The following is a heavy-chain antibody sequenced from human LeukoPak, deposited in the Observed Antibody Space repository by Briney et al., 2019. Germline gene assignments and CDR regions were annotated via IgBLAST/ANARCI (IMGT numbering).Heavy chain of an antibody. CDR3: AKVPEMWANYYYYMDV. CDR2: IRYDGSNK. CDR1: GFTFSSYG. Sequence: GGSLRLSCAASGFTFSSYGMHWVRQAPGKVLEWVAFIRYDGSNKYYADSVKGRFTISRDNSKNTLYLQMNSLRAEDTAVYYCAKVPEMWANYYYYMDVWGKGTTVTISS. V-gene: IGHV3-30*02. J-gene: IGHJ6*03. D-gene: IGHD1-26*01.